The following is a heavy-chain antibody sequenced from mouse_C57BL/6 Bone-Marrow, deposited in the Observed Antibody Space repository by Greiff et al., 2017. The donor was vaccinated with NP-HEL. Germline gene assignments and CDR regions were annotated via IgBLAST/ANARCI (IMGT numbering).Heavy chain of an antibody. Sequence: EVKLVESEGGLAQPGSSMKLSCTASGFTFSDYYMAWVRQVPEKGLEWVANINYDGSSTYYLDSLKSRFILSRDNAKNILYLQLSRLKSEDTATYYCAREGGLRRRTYAMDYWGQGTAVTVSA. J-gene: IGHJ4*01. CDR1: GFTFSDYY. CDR2: INYDGSST. D-gene: IGHD2-4*01. CDR3: AREGGLRRRTYAMDY. V-gene: IGHV5-16*01.